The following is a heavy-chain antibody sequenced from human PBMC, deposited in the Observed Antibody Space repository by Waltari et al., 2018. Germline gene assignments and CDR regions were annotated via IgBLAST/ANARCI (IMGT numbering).Heavy chain of an antibody. CDR1: GGSXSSGXYY. Sequence: QVQLQESGPGLVKPSXTLSLTCTVSGGSXSSGXYYWSWIRQPAGKGLEWIGRIYTSGSTNYNPSLKSRVTISVDTSKNQFSLKLSSVTAADXAVYYCARAAVAGRFDYWGQGTLXXVSS. CDR2: IYTSGST. D-gene: IGHD6-19*01. V-gene: IGHV4-61*02. CDR3: ARAAVAGRFDY. J-gene: IGHJ4*02.